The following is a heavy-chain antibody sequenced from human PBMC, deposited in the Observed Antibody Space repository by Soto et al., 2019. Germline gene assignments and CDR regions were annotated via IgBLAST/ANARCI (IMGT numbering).Heavy chain of an antibody. Sequence: QVQLVQSGAEVKKPGSSVKVSCKASGGTFSSYAISWVRQAPGQGLEWMGGIIPIFRTADYAQKFQGRVTVTADESTSTAYMGVRSLGSEGTAVYYCASGETQRYYYGMDVWGQGNTVTVSS. J-gene: IGHJ6*02. V-gene: IGHV1-69*12. CDR1: GGTFSSYA. D-gene: IGHD3-3*01. CDR3: ASGETQRYYYGMDV. CDR2: IIPIFRTA.